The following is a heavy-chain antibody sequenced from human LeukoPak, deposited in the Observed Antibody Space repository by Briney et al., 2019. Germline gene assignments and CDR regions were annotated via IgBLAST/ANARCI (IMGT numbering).Heavy chain of an antibody. CDR3: ARDGGDWFDP. CDR2: ISSSSSYI. CDR1: GFTFSSYS. Sequence: PGGSLRLSCAASGFTFSSYSMNWVRQAPGEGLEWVSSISSSSSYIYYADSVKGRFTISRDNAKNSLYLQMNSLRAEDTAVYYCARDGGDWFDPWGQGTLVTVSS. D-gene: IGHD3-16*01. J-gene: IGHJ5*02. V-gene: IGHV3-21*01.